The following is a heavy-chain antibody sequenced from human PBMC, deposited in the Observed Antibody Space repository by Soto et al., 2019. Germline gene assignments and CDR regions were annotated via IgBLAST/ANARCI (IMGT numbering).Heavy chain of an antibody. V-gene: IGHV3-23*01. CDR1: VFTFSIYA. CDR2: ISGSGGST. CDR3: AKDPRYSSGWGPYYYYGMDV. D-gene: IGHD6-19*01. J-gene: IGHJ6*01. Sequence: PWGSLLLSCASSVFTFSIYAMSWVRQAPGKGLDSVSAISGSGGSTYYADSVKGRFTISRDNSKNTLYLQMNSLRAEDTAVYYCAKDPRYSSGWGPYYYYGMDVWGQGTTVTVSS.